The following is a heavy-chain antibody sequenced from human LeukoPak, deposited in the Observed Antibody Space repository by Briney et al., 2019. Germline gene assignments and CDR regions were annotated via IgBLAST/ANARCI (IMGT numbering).Heavy chain of an antibody. Sequence: ASVKVSCKASGYTFTSYDINWVRQATGQGLEWMGWMNPNSGNTGYAQKFQGRVTMTRNTSISTAYMELSSLRSEDTAVYYCARGRVGYFDWLLSPPDAFDIWGQGTMVTVSS. D-gene: IGHD3-9*01. CDR2: MNPNSGNT. J-gene: IGHJ3*02. V-gene: IGHV1-8*01. CDR1: GYTFTSYD. CDR3: ARGRVGYFDWLLSPPDAFDI.